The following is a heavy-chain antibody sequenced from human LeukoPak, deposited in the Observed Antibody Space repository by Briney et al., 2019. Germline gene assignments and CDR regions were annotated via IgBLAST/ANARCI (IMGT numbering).Heavy chain of an antibody. D-gene: IGHD3-10*01. Sequence: ASVKVSCKASGYTFTSYGISWVRQAPGQGLEWMGWINPNSGGTNYAQKFQGRVTMTRDTSISTAYMELSRLRSDDTAVYYCARVALWFGGPRYAFDIWGQGTMVTVSS. V-gene: IGHV1-2*02. CDR1: GYTFTSYG. CDR2: INPNSGGT. CDR3: ARVALWFGGPRYAFDI. J-gene: IGHJ3*02.